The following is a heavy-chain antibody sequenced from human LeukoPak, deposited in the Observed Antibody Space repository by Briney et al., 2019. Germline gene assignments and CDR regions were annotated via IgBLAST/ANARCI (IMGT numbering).Heavy chain of an antibody. J-gene: IGHJ3*02. CDR3: ARAYYGSGSSDAFDI. D-gene: IGHD3-10*01. CDR2: ISGSGGST. CDR1: GFTFSSYA. V-gene: IGHV3-23*01. Sequence: PGGSLRLSCAASGFTFSSYAMSWVRQAPGKGLEWVSGISGSGGSTYYADSVKGRFTISRDNSKNTLYLQMNSLRAEDTAVYYCARAYYGSGSSDAFDIWGQGTMVTVSS.